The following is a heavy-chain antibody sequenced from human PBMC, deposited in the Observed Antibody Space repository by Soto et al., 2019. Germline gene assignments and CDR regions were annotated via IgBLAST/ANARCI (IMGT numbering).Heavy chain of an antibody. CDR3: ARRYGGNFDY. J-gene: IGHJ4*02. D-gene: IGHD3-16*01. V-gene: IGHV4-59*01. Sequence: QVQLQESGPGLVKPSETLSLTCTVSGGSISSYYWSWIRQPPGKGLEWIGYIYYSGSTNYNPSLTSVVTISVDTSKNPFSLKLRSVTAADTAVYYCARRYGGNFDYWGQGTLVTVSS. CDR2: IYYSGST. CDR1: GGSISSYY.